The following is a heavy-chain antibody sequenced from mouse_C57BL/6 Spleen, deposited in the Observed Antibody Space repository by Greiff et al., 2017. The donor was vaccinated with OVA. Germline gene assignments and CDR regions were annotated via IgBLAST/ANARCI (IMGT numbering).Heavy chain of an antibody. V-gene: IGHV1-52*01. D-gene: IGHD1-1*02. J-gene: IGHJ1*03. Sequence: QVQLQQPGAELVRPGSSVKLSCKASGYTFTSYWMHWVKQRPIQGLEWIGNIDPSDSETHYNQKFKDKATLTVDKSSSTAYMQLSSLTSEDSAVYYCARAKSYGHWYFDVWGTGTTVTVSS. CDR1: GYTFTSYW. CDR2: IDPSDSET. CDR3: ARAKSYGHWYFDV.